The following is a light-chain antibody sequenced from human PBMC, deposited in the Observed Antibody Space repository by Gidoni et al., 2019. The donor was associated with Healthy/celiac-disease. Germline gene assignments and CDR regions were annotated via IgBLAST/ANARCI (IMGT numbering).Light chain of an antibody. V-gene: IGLV3-19*01. Sequence: SSELTQYPAVSVALGQTVRITCQGDSLRSYYASWYQQKPGQAPVLIIYGKNNRPSGIPDRFSGSSSGKTASLTITGAQAEDEADYYCNSRDSSGNLVVFGGGTKLTVL. J-gene: IGLJ2*01. CDR1: SLRSYY. CDR3: NSRDSSGNLVV. CDR2: GKN.